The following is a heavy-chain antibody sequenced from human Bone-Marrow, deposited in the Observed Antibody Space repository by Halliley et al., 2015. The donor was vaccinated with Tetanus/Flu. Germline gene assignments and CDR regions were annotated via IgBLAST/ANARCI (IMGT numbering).Heavy chain of an antibody. D-gene: IGHD1-26*01. CDR2: IHYSGTT. CDR1: GASINSGDYY. CDR3: ARDALGRRGRYFLGFDS. V-gene: IGHV4-31*03. Sequence: LRLSCTVSGASINSGDYYWNWIRQRPGKGLEWIGYIHYSGTTHYSSSLKSRLTISVDTSKKHLSLHLKSVTAADTAIYFCARDALGRRGRYFLGFDSWGQGSLVTVSS. J-gene: IGHJ4*02.